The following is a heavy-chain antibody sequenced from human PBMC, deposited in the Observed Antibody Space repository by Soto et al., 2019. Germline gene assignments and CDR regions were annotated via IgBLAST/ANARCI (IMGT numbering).Heavy chain of an antibody. CDR1: GFTFSSYA. CDR3: AKFRYCSSSNSHLDFDY. D-gene: IGHD2-2*01. CDR2: IGDSGGST. J-gene: IGHJ4*02. V-gene: IGHV3-23*01. Sequence: EVQLLESGGGLVQPGGSLRLSCAASGFTFSSYAMSWVRQAPGEGLEWVSSIGDSGGSTYYVDSVKGRFTISRDNTKNTMFLQMNSLRAEDTAVYFCAKFRYCSSSNSHLDFDYWGQGTLVTVSS.